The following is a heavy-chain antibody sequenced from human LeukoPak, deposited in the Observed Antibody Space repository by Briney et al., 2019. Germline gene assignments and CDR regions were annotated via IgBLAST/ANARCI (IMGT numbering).Heavy chain of an antibody. CDR3: ASTPDLAVADAFDI. V-gene: IGHV3-21*01. CDR1: GFTFSSYS. J-gene: IGHJ3*02. Sequence: PGGSLRLSCAASGFTFSSYSMNWVRQAPGKGLEWVSSISSSSSYIYYADSVKGRFTPSRDNAKNSLYLQMNSLRAEDTAVYYCASTPDLAVADAFDIWGQGTMVTVSS. CDR2: ISSSSSYI. D-gene: IGHD5-12*01.